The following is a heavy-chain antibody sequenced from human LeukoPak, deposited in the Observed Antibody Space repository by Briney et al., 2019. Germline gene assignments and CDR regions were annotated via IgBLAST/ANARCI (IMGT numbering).Heavy chain of an antibody. CDR1: GYTVTSYG. Sequence: ASVTVSCTASGYTVTSYGISWERQAPGQGLEWMGWISAYNGNTNYAQKLQGRVTMTTDTSTSTAYMELRSLRSDDTAVYYCARDGPFQGGYNYITAFDIWGQGTMVTVSS. CDR2: ISAYNGNT. CDR3: ARDGPFQGGYNYITAFDI. V-gene: IGHV1-18*01. J-gene: IGHJ3*02. D-gene: IGHD5-24*01.